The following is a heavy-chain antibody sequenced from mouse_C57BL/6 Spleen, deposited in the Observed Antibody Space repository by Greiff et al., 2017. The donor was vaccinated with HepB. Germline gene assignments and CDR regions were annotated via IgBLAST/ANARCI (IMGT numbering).Heavy chain of an antibody. CDR2: IRSKSNNYAT. Sequence: DVKLVESGGGLVQPKGSLKLSCAASGFSFNTYAMNWVRQAPGKGLEWVARIRSKSNNYATYYADSVKDRFTISRDDSESMLYLQMNNLKTEDTAMYYCVSGLRGFAYWGQGTLVTVSA. J-gene: IGHJ3*01. CDR1: GFSFNTYA. D-gene: IGHD2-4*01. V-gene: IGHV10-1*01. CDR3: VSGLRGFAY.